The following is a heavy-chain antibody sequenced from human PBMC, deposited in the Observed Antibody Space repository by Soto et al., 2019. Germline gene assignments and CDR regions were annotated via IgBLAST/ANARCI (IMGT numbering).Heavy chain of an antibody. D-gene: IGHD2-15*01. CDR3: ARGDSDLAVSEAAY. V-gene: IGHV4-59*01. CDR2: IYLSGIA. CDR1: GASITDSY. J-gene: IGHJ1*01. Sequence: QMQMQESGPRLVKPSETLSLTCTVSGASITDSYWSWIRQPPEKGLEWIGYIYLSGIANYNPSLKTRATLSRDTPKTEFSLKLTSVTAADTAIYYCARGDSDLAVSEAAYWGQGTLVTVSS.